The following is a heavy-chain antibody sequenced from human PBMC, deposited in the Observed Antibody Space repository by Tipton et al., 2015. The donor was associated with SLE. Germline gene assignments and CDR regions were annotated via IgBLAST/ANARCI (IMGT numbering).Heavy chain of an antibody. CDR3: AREGYNSGWYRDGWYFDL. J-gene: IGHJ2*01. CDR1: GGSFSGYY. D-gene: IGHD6-19*01. CDR2: INHSGST. Sequence: LRLSCAVYGGSFSGYYWTWIRQPPGKGLEWIGEINHSGSTNYNPSLKSRVTISVDTSKNQFSLKLSSVTAADTAVYYCAREGYNSGWYRDGWYFDLWGRGTLVTVSS. V-gene: IGHV4-34*01.